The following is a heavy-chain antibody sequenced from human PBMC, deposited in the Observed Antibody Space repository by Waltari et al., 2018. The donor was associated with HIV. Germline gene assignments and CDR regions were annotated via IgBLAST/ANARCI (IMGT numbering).Heavy chain of an antibody. D-gene: IGHD3-9*01. J-gene: IGHJ4*02. CDR2: RNRNSGNT. CDR3: ARGIPAGRYETLTGQDY. CDR1: GYTFTSYD. Sequence: QVQLVQSGAEVKTPGASVKVSCKASGYTFTSYDINWVRQATGQGRKWMGWRNRNSGNTSYAPKVQGRVTMTRNASITTAYMGLISLRSEDTAVYFGARGIPAGRYETLTGQDYWGQGTLVTVSS. V-gene: IGHV1-8*01.